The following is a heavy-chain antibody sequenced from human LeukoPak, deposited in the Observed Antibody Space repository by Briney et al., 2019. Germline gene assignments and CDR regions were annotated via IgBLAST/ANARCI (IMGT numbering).Heavy chain of an antibody. CDR1: GFTFDDYA. Sequence: GGSLRLSCAASGFTFDDYAMHWVRQAPGKGLEWVAGISWNSGSIGYADSVQGRFTFSRDNAENSLYLQMNSLRAEDTALYYCAIDMQQLVTDAFDIWGQGTMVTVSS. CDR3: AIDMQQLVTDAFDI. D-gene: IGHD6-13*01. CDR2: ISWNSGSI. V-gene: IGHV3-9*01. J-gene: IGHJ3*02.